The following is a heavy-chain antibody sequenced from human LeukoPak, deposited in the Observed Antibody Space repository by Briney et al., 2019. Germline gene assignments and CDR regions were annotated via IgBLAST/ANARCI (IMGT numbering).Heavy chain of an antibody. V-gene: IGHV3-23*01. CDR2: ISGSGGST. J-gene: IGHJ4*02. Sequence: PGGSLRLSCAASGFTFSSYAMSWVRQAPGKGLEWVSAISGSGGSTYYADSVKGRFTISRDSSKNTLYLQMSSLTAEDTAVYYRAQARSSSGYGPLGFYWGQGTLVTVSS. CDR3: AQARSSSGYGPLGFY. CDR1: GFTFSSYA. D-gene: IGHD5-12*01.